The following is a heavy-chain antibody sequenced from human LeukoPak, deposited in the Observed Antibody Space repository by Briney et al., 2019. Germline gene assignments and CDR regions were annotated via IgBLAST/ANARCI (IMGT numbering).Heavy chain of an antibody. CDR2: IYYSGST. J-gene: IGHJ4*02. Sequence: SETLSLTCTVSGGSINSYYWTWIRQPPGKGLEWIGYIYYSGSTNYNPSLKSRVTISVDTSKNQFSLKLSSVTAADTAVYYCARAAYRFGELSSLYWGQGTLVTVSS. CDR3: ARAAYRFGELSSLY. CDR1: GGSINSYY. V-gene: IGHV4-59*01. D-gene: IGHD3-10*01.